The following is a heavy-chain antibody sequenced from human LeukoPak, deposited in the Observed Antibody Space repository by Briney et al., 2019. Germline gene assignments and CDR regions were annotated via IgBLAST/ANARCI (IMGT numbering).Heavy chain of an antibody. D-gene: IGHD4-11*01. J-gene: IGHJ4*02. CDR2: INSDGSST. V-gene: IGHV3-74*01. CDR1: GFTFSSYW. CDR3: AKKKTDYSYPSSFDY. Sequence: GGSLRLSCAASGFTFSSYWMHWVRQAPGKGLVWVSRINSDGSSTSYADSVRGRFSISRDNAKNTLYLQMNSLRAEDTAVYYCAKKKTDYSYPSSFDYWGQGTLVTVSS.